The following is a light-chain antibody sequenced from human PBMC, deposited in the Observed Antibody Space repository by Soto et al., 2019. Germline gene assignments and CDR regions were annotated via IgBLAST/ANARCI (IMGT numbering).Light chain of an antibody. V-gene: IGKV3-20*01. CDR3: QQYHSPPLT. CDR1: QNIRSNY. Sequence: DIVLRQSPGTLSLSPGQRATLSCRASQNIRSNYIAWFQQKPGQPPRLLIYGAINRATGIPARFSGSGSGTEFTLTIGSLEPEDFVVYYCQQYHSPPLTFGPGTKVDIK. J-gene: IGKJ1*01. CDR2: GAI.